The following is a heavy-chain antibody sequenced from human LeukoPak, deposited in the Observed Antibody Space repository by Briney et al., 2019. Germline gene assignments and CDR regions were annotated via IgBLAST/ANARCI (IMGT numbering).Heavy chain of an antibody. V-gene: IGHV3-7*01. CDR1: GFSFSNYW. J-gene: IGHJ4*02. D-gene: IGHD3-16*01. CDR3: VRDATRGGDFDY. CDR2: INEAGNDK. Sequence: GGSLRLSCAASGFSFSNYWMTWVRQAPGKGLEWVDNINEAGNDKYYVDSVTGRFTMSRDNAKNSLYLQMNSLKVEDTALYSCVRDATRGGDFDYWGQGTLVTVSS.